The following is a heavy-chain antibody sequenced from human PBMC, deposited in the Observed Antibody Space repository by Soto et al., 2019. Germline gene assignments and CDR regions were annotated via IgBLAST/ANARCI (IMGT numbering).Heavy chain of an antibody. CDR2: MNPINGAT. Sequence: GASVKVSCKTSGYDFTAYDINWVRQASGQGLEWMGWMNPINGATGSARRFQGRVSMTRHTATATAYLVLTSLRADDSAVYFCGRGPSPRAPACGTPYYYAIDVWGQGTTVTVSS. CDR1: GYDFTAYD. D-gene: IGHD2-2*01. CDR3: GRGPSPRAPACGTPYYYAIDV. V-gene: IGHV1-8*02. J-gene: IGHJ6*02.